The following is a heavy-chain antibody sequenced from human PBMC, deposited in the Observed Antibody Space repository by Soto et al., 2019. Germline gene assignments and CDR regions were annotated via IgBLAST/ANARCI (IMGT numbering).Heavy chain of an antibody. CDR2: TYYRSKWIH. CDR1: GDSVSSSSAA. V-gene: IGHV6-1*01. Sequence: SQTLSLTCDISGDSVSSSSAAWNWIRQSPSRGLEWLGRTYYRSKWIHEYTVSMESRITINPDTSKNQFSLHIYSVTPEDTAVYYCEGVVWFRGMDVWGQGTPVTVSS. J-gene: IGHJ6*02. D-gene: IGHD3-16*01. CDR3: EGVVWFRGMDV.